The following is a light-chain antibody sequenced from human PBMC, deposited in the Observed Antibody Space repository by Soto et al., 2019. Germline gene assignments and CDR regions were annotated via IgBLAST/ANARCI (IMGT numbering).Light chain of an antibody. CDR1: QSVTNY. CDR3: QQYGRSPST. Sequence: EIVLTQSPGTLSLSPGERATLSCRASQSVTNYLAWYQQKPGQAPRLVIYGAFNRATGIPDRFSGSGSGTDFTLTISRLEPEDFAVFYCQQYGRSPSTFGGGTKVDIK. V-gene: IGKV3-20*01. J-gene: IGKJ4*01. CDR2: GAF.